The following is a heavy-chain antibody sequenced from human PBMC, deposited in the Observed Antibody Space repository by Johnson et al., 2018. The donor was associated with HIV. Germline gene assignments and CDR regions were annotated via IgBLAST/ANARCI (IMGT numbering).Heavy chain of an antibody. CDR3: AKDGPVLRYFDWSDAFDI. J-gene: IGHJ3*02. CDR2: IDTEGSGT. CDR1: GFTFSSYA. V-gene: IGHV3-74*03. D-gene: IGHD3-9*01. Sequence: VQLVESGGGVVQTGRSLRLSCAASGFTFSSYAMHWVRQAPGKGLVWVSRIDTEGSGTTYADSVKGRFTISRDNAKNTVYLQMISLRAEDTAVYYCAKDGPVLRYFDWSDAFDIWGQGTMVTVSS.